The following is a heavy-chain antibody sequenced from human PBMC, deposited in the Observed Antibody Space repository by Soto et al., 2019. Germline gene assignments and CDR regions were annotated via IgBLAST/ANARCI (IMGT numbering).Heavy chain of an antibody. CDR1: GYTFTSYA. J-gene: IGHJ3*02. CDR3: AGVGVTTDLGNAFDI. D-gene: IGHD4-4*01. CDR2: INAGNGNT. V-gene: IGHV1-3*01. Sequence: QVQLVQSRAEVKKPGASVKVSCKASGYTFTSYAMHWVHQAPGQRLEWMGWINAGNGNTKYSQKFQGRVTITRDTSASTAYMELSSLRSEDTAVYYCAGVGVTTDLGNAFDIWGQGTMVTVSS.